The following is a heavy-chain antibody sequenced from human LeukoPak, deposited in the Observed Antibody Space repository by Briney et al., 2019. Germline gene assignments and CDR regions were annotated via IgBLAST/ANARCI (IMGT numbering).Heavy chain of an antibody. D-gene: IGHD5-12*01. V-gene: IGHV4-59*01. CDR2: IYYSGST. Sequence: NPSQTLSLTCTVSGGSISSYYWSWIRQPPGKGLEWIGYIYYSGSTNYNPSLKSRVTISVDTSKNQFSLKLSSVTAADTAVYYCARDVGYSGYGDDAFDIWGQGTMVTVSS. CDR3: ARDVGYSGYGDDAFDI. CDR1: GGSISSYY. J-gene: IGHJ3*02.